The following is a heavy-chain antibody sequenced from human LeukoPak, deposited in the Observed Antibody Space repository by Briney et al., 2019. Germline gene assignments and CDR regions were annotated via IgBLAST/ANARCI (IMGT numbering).Heavy chain of an antibody. J-gene: IGHJ4*02. V-gene: IGHV3-23*01. D-gene: IGHD5-12*01. CDR1: GFTFSSYA. Sequence: GGSLRLSCAASGFTFSSYAMNWVRQAPGKGLEWVSAISRGGGTTYYADSVKGRFTISRDNSKNTLFLQMNSLRAEDTAVYYCAKDREGLSSGYDLEYFDYWGQGTLVTVSA. CDR3: AKDREGLSSGYDLEYFDY. CDR2: ISRGGGTT.